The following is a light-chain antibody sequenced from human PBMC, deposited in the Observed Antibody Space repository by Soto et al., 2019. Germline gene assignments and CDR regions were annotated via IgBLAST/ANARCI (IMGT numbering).Light chain of an antibody. CDR3: SSFTSSTSYV. V-gene: IGLV2-14*03. CDR2: DVN. CDR1: SSDVGSYNS. J-gene: IGLJ1*01. Sequence: QSALTQPASVSGSPGQSIAISCTRTSSDVGSYNSVSWYQQYPGKAPKLMIHDVNNQPSGISDRFSGSKSGNTASLTISGLQAEDEADYYCSSFTSSTSYVFGTGTKLTVL.